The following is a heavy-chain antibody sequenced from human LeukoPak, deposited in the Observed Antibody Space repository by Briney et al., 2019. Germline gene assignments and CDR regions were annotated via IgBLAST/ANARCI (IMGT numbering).Heavy chain of an antibody. CDR3: ARAGDSTSPLDY. CDR1: GGSFSSYY. D-gene: IGHD6-13*01. Sequence: SETLSLTCTVSGGSFSSYYWNWIRQPAGKGLEWIGRIYTSGSTNYSPSLKSRVTMSVDTSKNQFSVKLNSVTAADTAVYYCARAGDSTSPLDYWGQGTLVTVSS. CDR2: IYTSGST. V-gene: IGHV4-4*07. J-gene: IGHJ4*02.